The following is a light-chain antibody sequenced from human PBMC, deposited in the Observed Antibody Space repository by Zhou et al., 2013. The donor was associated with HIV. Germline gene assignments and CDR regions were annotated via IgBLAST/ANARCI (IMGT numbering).Light chain of an antibody. V-gene: IGKV1-33*01. CDR2: DAS. J-gene: IGKJ4*01. CDR3: QQGDSFPLT. CDR1: QDISNY. Sequence: DIQMTQSPSSLSASVGDRVTITCHASQDISNYLNWYQQKPGKAPKLLIYDASNLETGVPSRFSGSGSGTDFTLTISSLQPEDSATYYCQQGDSFPLTFGGGTKLEIK.